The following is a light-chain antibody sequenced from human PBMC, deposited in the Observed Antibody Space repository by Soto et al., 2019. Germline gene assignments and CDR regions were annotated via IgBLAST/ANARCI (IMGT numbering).Light chain of an antibody. V-gene: IGKV3-20*01. CDR2: GAS. CDR3: QQYGSSPPGT. J-gene: IGKJ1*01. Sequence: IVLPHSLGILSLSPGERATLSCRASQSVSNDFLARYQQKPGQPPRLLIYGASARATDGPDRVSGSGSGADVTLPFSRLEPEDCAVYYCQQYGSSPPGTFGQGTKVDIK. CDR1: QSVSNDF.